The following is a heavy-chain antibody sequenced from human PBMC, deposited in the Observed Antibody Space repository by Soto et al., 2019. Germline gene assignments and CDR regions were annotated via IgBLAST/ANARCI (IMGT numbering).Heavy chain of an antibody. V-gene: IGHV1-69*01. CDR1: GGTFSSYA. CDR3: ARGYRVEQYFAYYFDY. J-gene: IGHJ4*02. Sequence: QVQLVQSGAEVKKPGSSVKVSCKASGGTFSSYAISLVRQAPGQGLEWMGGSIPIFGTANYAQKFQGRVTITADESTSTAYMELSSLRSEDTAVYYCARGYRVEQYFAYYFDYWGQGTLVTVSS. D-gene: IGHD6-13*01. CDR2: SIPIFGTA.